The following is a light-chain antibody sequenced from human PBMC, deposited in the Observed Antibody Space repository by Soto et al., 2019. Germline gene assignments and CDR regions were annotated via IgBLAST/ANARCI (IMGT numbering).Light chain of an antibody. CDR1: QSISSN. CDR3: QQSNSRPPT. J-gene: IGKJ1*01. Sequence: DIQMTQSPSSLSASVGDRVTITCRASQSISSNLNWYQQKPGKAPKLLIYTAASLQSGVPSRFSGSGSGTDFTLTIARLQLEDFATYYCQQSNSRPPTFGQGTKVEIK. V-gene: IGKV1-39*01. CDR2: TAA.